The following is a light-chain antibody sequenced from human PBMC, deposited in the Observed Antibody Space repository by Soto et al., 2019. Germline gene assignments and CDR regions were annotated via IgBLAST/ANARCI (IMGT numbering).Light chain of an antibody. J-gene: IGKJ3*01. CDR1: QSVGAF. CDR3: QHRSNWLGT. V-gene: IGKV3-11*01. CDR2: DAS. Sequence: EIVLTQSPATLSLSPGERATLSCRASQSVGAFLAWYQQRSGQTPRLLIYDASARAPGIPARFSGSGSGTDFTLTISSLVPEDFAVYYCQHRSNWLGTFGPGTKVDI.